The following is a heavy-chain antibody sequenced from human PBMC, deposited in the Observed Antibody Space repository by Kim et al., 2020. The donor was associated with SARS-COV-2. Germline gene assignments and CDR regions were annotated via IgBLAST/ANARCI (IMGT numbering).Heavy chain of an antibody. V-gene: IGHV3-30*04. CDR3: ARSCRSSGWYGVRYYYYGMDV. J-gene: IGHJ6*02. Sequence: GGSLRLSCAASGFTFSSYAMHWVRQAPGKGLEWVAVISYDGSNKNYADSVKGRFTISRDNSKNTLYLQMNSLRAEDTAVYYCARSCRSSGWYGVRYYYYGMDVWGQGTTVTVSS. CDR1: GFTFSSYA. D-gene: IGHD6-19*01. CDR2: ISYDGSNK.